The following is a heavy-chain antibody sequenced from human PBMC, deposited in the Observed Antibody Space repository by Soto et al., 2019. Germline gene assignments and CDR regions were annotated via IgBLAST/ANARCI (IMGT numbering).Heavy chain of an antibody. CDR2: IYSGGIT. CDR3: ARGGYDTSGDYFDY. D-gene: IGHD3-22*01. J-gene: IGHJ4*02. CDR1: GFTVAGNF. V-gene: IGHV3-53*01. Sequence: EVQLVESGGGLVQPGGSLRLSCAASGFTVAGNFMSWVRQAPGKGLEWISLIYSGGITSYADSVRGRFIISRDNSLNTLFLQMNNLRVEDTAVYFCARGGYDTSGDYFDYWGQGAHVSVSS.